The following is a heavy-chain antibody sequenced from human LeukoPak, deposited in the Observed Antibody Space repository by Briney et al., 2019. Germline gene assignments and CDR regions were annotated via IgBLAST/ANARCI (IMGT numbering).Heavy chain of an antibody. V-gene: IGHV4-59*01. CDR1: GGSITNYY. CDR2: IYYSGST. Sequence: SETLSLTCTVSGGSITNYYWSWLRQPPGKGLEWIGYIYYSGSTTYNPSLKSRVTMSVDTSKNQFSLNLNSVTAADTAVYYCARIRSSASPFDYWGQGTLVTVSS. CDR3: ARIRSSASPFDY. J-gene: IGHJ4*02. D-gene: IGHD2-2*01.